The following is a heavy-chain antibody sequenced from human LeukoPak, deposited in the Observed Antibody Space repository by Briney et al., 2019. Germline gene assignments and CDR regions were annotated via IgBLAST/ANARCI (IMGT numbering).Heavy chain of an antibody. CDR3: ARDATLHDSSAYYYLW. Sequence: LVKVSCKASGGTFSRYAISWVRQAPGQGLEWMGGIIPMFRTANYAQKFQGRVTITADESTSTAYMELTSLRSEDTAVYYCARDATLHDSSAYYYLWWGQGTLVTVSS. CDR1: GGTFSRYA. V-gene: IGHV1-69*01. CDR2: IIPMFRTA. J-gene: IGHJ4*02. D-gene: IGHD3-22*01.